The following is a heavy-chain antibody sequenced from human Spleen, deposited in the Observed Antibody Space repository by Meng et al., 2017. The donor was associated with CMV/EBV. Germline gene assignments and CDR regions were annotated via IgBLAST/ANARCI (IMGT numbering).Heavy chain of an antibody. Sequence: GGSLRLSCAASEFTFSSLWMTWVRQAPGKGLEWVANINQDQSQTNYVDSVRGRFTISRDNARSSLFLQMNSLRGEDTAVYYCARVAPSGRGMDVWGQGTTVTVSS. D-gene: IGHD1-1*01. J-gene: IGHJ6*02. V-gene: IGHV3-7*04. CDR3: ARVAPSGRGMDV. CDR2: INQDQSQT. CDR1: EFTFSSLW.